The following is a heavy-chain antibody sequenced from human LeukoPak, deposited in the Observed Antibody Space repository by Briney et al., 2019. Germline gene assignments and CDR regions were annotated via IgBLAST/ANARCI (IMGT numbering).Heavy chain of an antibody. CDR3: ARAEVGTAYFDS. D-gene: IGHD1-7*01. Sequence: PGGSLRLSCVASGFTFSTYAMSWVRQAPGKGLEWVSVISGGGYATYYADSTKGRFSTSRDISKSTLNLRMDSLRAEDTAVYYCARAEVGTAYFDSWGQGILVTVSS. CDR1: GFTFSTYA. V-gene: IGHV3-23*01. CDR2: ISGGGYAT. J-gene: IGHJ4*02.